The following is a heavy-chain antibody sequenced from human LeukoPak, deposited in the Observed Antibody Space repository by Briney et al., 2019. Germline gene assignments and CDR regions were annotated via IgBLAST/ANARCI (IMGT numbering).Heavy chain of an antibody. V-gene: IGHV4-31*03. Sequence: RPSETLSLTCTVSGGSISSGGYSWSWSRQHPGKGLEWIGYIYYSGSTYYNPSLKSRVTISVDTSKNQFSLKLSSVTAADTAVYYCARHDRFAAAGINWFDPWGQGTLVTVSS. J-gene: IGHJ5*02. D-gene: IGHD6-13*01. CDR1: GGSISSGGYS. CDR3: ARHDRFAAAGINWFDP. CDR2: IYYSGST.